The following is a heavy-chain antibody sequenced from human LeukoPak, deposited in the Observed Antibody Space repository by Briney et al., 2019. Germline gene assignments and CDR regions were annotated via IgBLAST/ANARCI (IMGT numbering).Heavy chain of an antibody. CDR1: GFTFTGYY. Sequence: SCKASGFTFTGYYFHWVRQAPGKGLEWVAYISYDGIYKNYTDSVKGRFTIARDNSKPTLYLQMISLRPEDSAVYFCAKDRSTGWYAGFDFWGQGTLVTVSS. CDR3: AKDRSTGWYAGFDF. CDR2: ISYDGIYK. J-gene: IGHJ5*01. V-gene: IGHV3-30*18. D-gene: IGHD6-19*01.